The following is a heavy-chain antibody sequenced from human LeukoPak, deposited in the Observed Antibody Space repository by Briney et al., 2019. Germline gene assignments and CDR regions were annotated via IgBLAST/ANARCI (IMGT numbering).Heavy chain of an antibody. CDR1: GYSISSGYY. D-gene: IGHD3-10*01. CDR3: ARDSADGSGSYTY. J-gene: IGHJ4*02. CDR2: IYHSGST. Sequence: SETLSLTCTVSGYSISSGYYWGWIRQPPGKGLEWIGSIYHSGSTYYNPSLKSRVTISVDTSKNQFSLKLRSVTAADTAVYYCARDSADGSGSYTYWGQGTLVTVSS. V-gene: IGHV4-38-2*02.